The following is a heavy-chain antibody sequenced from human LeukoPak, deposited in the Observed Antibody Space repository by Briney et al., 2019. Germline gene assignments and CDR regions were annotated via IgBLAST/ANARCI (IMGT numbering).Heavy chain of an antibody. D-gene: IGHD3-10*01. CDR3: AKLAKYFYGSETYYFFEH. J-gene: IGHJ4*02. V-gene: IGHV3-7*01. CDR2: IKQDGTEK. CDR1: GGSISSYY. Sequence: ETLSLTCTVSGGSISSYYWSWIRQPPGKGLEWVANIKQDGTEKYYVDSVKGRFTISRDNAKNLLYLQMNSLRVEDTAVYYCAKLAKYFYGSETYYFFEHWGQGTPVTASS.